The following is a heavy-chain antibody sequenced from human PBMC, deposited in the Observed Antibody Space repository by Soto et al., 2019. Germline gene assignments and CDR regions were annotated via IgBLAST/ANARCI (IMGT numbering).Heavy chain of an antibody. J-gene: IGHJ3*02. CDR1: GFTFSSYS. CDR2: ISSSSSYL. CDR3: ASSPSLRTAFDI. Sequence: EVQLVESGGGLVKPGGSLRLSCAASGFTFSSYSMNWVRQAPGKGLEWVSSISSSSSYLYYADSVKGRFTISRDNAKNSLYLQMNSLRAEDTAVYYCASSPSLRTAFDIWGQGTMVTVSS. V-gene: IGHV3-21*01.